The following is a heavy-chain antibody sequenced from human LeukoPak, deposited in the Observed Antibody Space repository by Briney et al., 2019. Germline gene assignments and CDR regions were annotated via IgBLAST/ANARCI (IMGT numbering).Heavy chain of an antibody. J-gene: IGHJ4*02. CDR2: IWYDGSNK. CDR1: GFTFSSYG. V-gene: IGHV3-33*01. Sequence: PGGSLRLSCAASGFTFSSYGMHWVRQAPGKGLEWVAVIWYDGSNKYYADSVKGRFTISRDNSKNTLYLQMNSLRAEDTAVYYCARSLPDSSGYYYADYWGQGTLVTVSS. CDR3: ARSLPDSSGYYYADY. D-gene: IGHD3-22*01.